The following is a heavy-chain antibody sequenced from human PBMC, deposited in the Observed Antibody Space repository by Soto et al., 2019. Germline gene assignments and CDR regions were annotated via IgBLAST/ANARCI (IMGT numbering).Heavy chain of an antibody. CDR2: IYYSGST. CDR1: GGSISSYY. CDR3: ARDSKKIAAAGPYYYYYGMDV. J-gene: IGHJ6*02. Sequence: SETLSLTCTVSGGSISSYYWSWIRQPPGKGLEWIGYIYYSGSTNYNPSLKSRVTISVDTSKNQFSLKLSSVTAADTAVYYCARDSKKIAAAGPYYYYYGMDVWGQGTTVTVSS. D-gene: IGHD6-13*01. V-gene: IGHV4-59*12.